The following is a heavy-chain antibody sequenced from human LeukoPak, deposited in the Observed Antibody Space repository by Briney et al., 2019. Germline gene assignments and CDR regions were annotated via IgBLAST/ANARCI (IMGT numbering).Heavy chain of an antibody. CDR1: GFRFTSYW. V-gene: IGHV5-51*01. CDR2: VNPGDSDT. Sequence: GASLKISSKGSGFRFTSYWIGWVRQMPGKGLEWMGIVNPGDSDTRYSPSFQDQVTISADKSISTAYLQWSSLKASDTAMYYCVRRSRGGTTFSEDWGQGALVTVSS. J-gene: IGHJ4*02. D-gene: IGHD2-15*01. CDR3: VRRSRGGTTFSED.